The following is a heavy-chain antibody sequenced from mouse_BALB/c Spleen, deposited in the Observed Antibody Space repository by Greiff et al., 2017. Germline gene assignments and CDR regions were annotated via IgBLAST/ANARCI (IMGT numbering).Heavy chain of an antibody. CDR2: INPSTGYT. V-gene: IGHV1-7*01. CDR3: AYGSTSFDS. J-gene: IGHJ2*01. Sequence: VQLQQSGAELAKPGASVKMSCKASGYTFTSYWMHWVKQRPGQGLEWIGYINPSTGYTEYNQKFKDKATLTADKSSSTAYMQLSSLTSEDSAVYYCAYGSTSFDSRGQGATLTVSS. CDR1: GYTFTSYW. D-gene: IGHD1-1*01.